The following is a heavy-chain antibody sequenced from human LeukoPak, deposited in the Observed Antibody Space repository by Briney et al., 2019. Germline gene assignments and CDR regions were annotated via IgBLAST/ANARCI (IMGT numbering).Heavy chain of an antibody. CDR1: GFTFSSYW. Sequence: GGSLRLSCAASGFTFSSYWMSWVRQAPGKGLEWVANIKQGGSEKYYVDSVKGRFTISRDNAKNSLYLQMNSLRAEDTAVYYCARDRSGGYYDYVWGSYRLHYFDYWGQGTLVTVSS. CDR3: ARDRSGGYYDYVWGSYRLHYFDY. D-gene: IGHD3-16*02. J-gene: IGHJ4*02. CDR2: IKQGGSEK. V-gene: IGHV3-7*01.